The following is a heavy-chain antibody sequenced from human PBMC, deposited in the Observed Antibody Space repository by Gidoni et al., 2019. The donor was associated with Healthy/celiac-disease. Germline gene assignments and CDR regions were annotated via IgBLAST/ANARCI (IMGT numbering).Heavy chain of an antibody. D-gene: IGHD2-2*01. CDR2: IYSGGST. J-gene: IGHJ3*02. CDR1: GFTVSSNY. Sequence: EVQLVESGGGLIQPGGSLRLSCAASGFTVSSNYMSWVRQAPGKGLEWVSVIYSGGSTYYADSVKGRFTISRDNSKNTLYLQMNSLRAEDTAVYYCARAREYQLLPPGAFDIWGQGTMVTVSS. CDR3: ARAREYQLLPPGAFDI. V-gene: IGHV3-53*01.